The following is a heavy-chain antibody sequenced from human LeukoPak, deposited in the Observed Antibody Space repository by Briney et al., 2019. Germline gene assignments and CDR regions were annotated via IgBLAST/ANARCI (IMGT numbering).Heavy chain of an antibody. Sequence: PSETLSLTCAVYGGSFSGYYWSWIRQPPGKGLEWIGEINHSGSTNYNPSLKSRVTISVDTSKNQFSLKLSSVTAADTAVYYCARHPLVYTMVRGAQPIYYFDYWGQGTLVTVSS. V-gene: IGHV4-34*01. CDR1: GGSFSGYY. D-gene: IGHD3-10*01. CDR2: INHSGST. J-gene: IGHJ4*02. CDR3: ARHPLVYTMVRGAQPIYYFDY.